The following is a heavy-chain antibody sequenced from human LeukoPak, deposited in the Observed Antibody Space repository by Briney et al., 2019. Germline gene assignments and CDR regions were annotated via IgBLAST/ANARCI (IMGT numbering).Heavy chain of an antibody. D-gene: IGHD1-26*01. CDR2: IIPILGIA. J-gene: IGHJ4*02. CDR3: ARDHSVSRGSYFY. CDR1: GGTFSRYT. V-gene: IGHV1-69*04. Sequence: SVTVSCKTSGGTFSRYTISWVRQAPGQGLEWMGRIIPILGIANYAQKFQGRVTITADKSTSTAYMELSSLRSEDTAVYYCARDHSVSRGSYFYWGQGTLVTVSS.